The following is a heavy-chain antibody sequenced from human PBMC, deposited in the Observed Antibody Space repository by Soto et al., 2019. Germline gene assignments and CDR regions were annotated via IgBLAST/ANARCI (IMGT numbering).Heavy chain of an antibody. CDR3: ARGTMVTVFYDY. J-gene: IGHJ4*02. V-gene: IGHV1-18*01. Sequence: ASVKVSCKPSGFSISGFYLHWVRQAPGQGLEWMGWISAYNGNTNYAQKLQGRVTMTTDTSTSTAYMELRSLRSDDTAVYYCARGTMVTVFYDYWGQGTLVTVSS. CDR2: ISAYNGNT. CDR1: GFSISGFY. D-gene: IGHD5-18*01.